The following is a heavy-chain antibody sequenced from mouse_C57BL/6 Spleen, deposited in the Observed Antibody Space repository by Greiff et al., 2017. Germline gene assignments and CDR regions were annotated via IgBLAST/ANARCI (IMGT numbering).Heavy chain of an antibody. CDR1: GFTFSDYY. D-gene: IGHD2-4*01. V-gene: IGHV5-16*01. Sequence: EVMLVESEGGLVQPGSSMKLSCTASGFTFSDYYMAWVRQVPEKGLEWVANINYDGSSTYYLDSLKSRFIISRDNAKNILYLQMSSLKSEDTATYYCARDRDYDRDTYAMDYWGQGTSVTVSS. J-gene: IGHJ4*01. CDR2: INYDGSST. CDR3: ARDRDYDRDTYAMDY.